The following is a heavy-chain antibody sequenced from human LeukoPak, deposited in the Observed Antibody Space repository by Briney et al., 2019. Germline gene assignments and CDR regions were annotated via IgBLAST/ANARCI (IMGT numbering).Heavy chain of an antibody. CDR1: GFTFSTYT. D-gene: IGHD1-26*01. Sequence: SGGSLRLSCAASGFTFSTYTMNWVRQAPGKGLEWVSSISSSSTYMYCVDSVKGRFTISRDNAKSSLYLQMNSLRAEDTAMYYCARDIVGGVIDYWGQGTRVTVSS. V-gene: IGHV3-21*01. CDR2: ISSSSTYM. CDR3: ARDIVGGVIDY. J-gene: IGHJ4*02.